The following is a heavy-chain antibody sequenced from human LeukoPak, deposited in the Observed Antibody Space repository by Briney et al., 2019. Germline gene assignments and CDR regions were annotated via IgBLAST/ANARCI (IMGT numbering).Heavy chain of an antibody. CDR3: PKGGFDY. CDR1: GITFRRDG. J-gene: IGHJ4*02. V-gene: IGHV3-23*01. CDR2: ILDTGGGT. Sequence: GGSLTLSCAASGITFRRDGMNWVRQVPGKGLEWVSSILDTGGGTTYADSVKGRFTISRDNSKNTLYLQMNTLRAEDTAVYYCPKGGFDYWGQGTLGIVSA.